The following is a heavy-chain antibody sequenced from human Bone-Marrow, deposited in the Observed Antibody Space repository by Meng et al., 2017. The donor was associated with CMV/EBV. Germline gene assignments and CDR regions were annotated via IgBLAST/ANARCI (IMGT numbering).Heavy chain of an antibody. CDR2: INPNSGGT. J-gene: IGHJ6*02. Sequence: ASVKVSCKASGYTFTGYYMHWVRQAPGQGLEWMGWINPNSGGTNYAQKFQGRVTMTRDTSISTAYMELSRLRSDDTAVYYCAGQRVGGYYYYGMDVWGQGTTVTVSS. V-gene: IGHV1-2*02. CDR3: AGQRVGGYYYYGMDV. CDR1: GYTFTGYY. D-gene: IGHD3-16*01.